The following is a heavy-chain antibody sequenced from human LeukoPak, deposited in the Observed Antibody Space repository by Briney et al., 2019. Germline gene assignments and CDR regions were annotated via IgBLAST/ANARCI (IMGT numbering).Heavy chain of an antibody. CDR2: IESDGTKE. CDR3: AKEGSGWYYLDY. CDR1: GFRFSSYD. J-gene: IGHJ4*02. V-gene: IGHV3-30*02. D-gene: IGHD6-19*01. Sequence: GGSLRLSCAASGFRFSSYDIHWVRQAPGKGLEWVTFIESDGTKEYYADSVKGRFTISRDNSKNTVYVQMNTLRAEDTAVYYCAKEGSGWYYLDYWGQGPLVTVSS.